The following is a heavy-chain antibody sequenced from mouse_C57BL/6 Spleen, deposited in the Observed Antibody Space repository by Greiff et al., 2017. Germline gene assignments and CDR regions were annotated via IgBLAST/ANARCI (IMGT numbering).Heavy chain of an antibody. D-gene: IGHD2-2*01. V-gene: IGHV1-82*01. J-gene: IGHJ4*01. CDR1: GYAFSSSW. CDR3: AYGYDGGYAMDY. Sequence: QVQLQQSGPELVKPGASVKLSCKASGYAFSSSWMNWVKQRPGKGLEWIGRIYPGDGDTNYNGKFKGKATLTADKSSSTAYMQHSSLTSEDSAVYFYAYGYDGGYAMDYWGQGTSVTVSS. CDR2: IYPGDGDT.